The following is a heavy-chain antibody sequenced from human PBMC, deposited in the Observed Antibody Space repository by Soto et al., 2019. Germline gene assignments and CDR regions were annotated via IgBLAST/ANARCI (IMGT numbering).Heavy chain of an antibody. CDR2: ISGSGGST. CDR1: GFTFSSYA. CDR3: AKELGYCSSTSCYTTVTTAFDI. J-gene: IGHJ3*02. Sequence: GGSLRLSCAASGFTFSSYAMSWVRQAPGKGLEWVSAISGSGGSTYYADSVKGRFTISRDNSKNTLYLQMNSLRAEDTAVYYCAKELGYCSSTSCYTTVTTAFDIWGQGTMVTVSS. D-gene: IGHD2-2*02. V-gene: IGHV3-23*01.